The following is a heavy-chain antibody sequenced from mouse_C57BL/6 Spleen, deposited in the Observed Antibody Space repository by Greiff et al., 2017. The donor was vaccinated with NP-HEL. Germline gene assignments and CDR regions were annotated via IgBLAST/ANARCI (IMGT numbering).Heavy chain of an antibody. V-gene: IGHV1-64*01. J-gene: IGHJ4*01. Sequence: QVHVKQPGAELVKPGASVKLSCKASGYTFTSYWMHWVKQRPGQGLEWIGMIHPNSGSTNYNEKFKSKATLTVDKSSSPAYMQLSSLTSEDSAVYYCAYDGYYDAMDYWGQGTSVTVSS. CDR3: AYDGYYDAMDY. CDR1: GYTFTSYW. D-gene: IGHD2-3*01. CDR2: IHPNSGST.